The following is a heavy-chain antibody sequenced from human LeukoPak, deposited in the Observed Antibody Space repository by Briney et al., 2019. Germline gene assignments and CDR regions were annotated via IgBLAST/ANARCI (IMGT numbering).Heavy chain of an antibody. CDR1: GFTFSSYA. D-gene: IGHD3-16*02. J-gene: IGHJ4*02. V-gene: IGHV3-23*01. CDR3: AKAAVWGSYRQYYFDY. Sequence: GGSLRLSCAASGFTFSSYAMSWVRQAPGKGLEWVSAISGSGGSTYYADSVKGRFTISRDNSKNTLYLQMNSLRAEDTAVYYCAKAAVWGSYRQYYFDYWGQGTLVTVSS. CDR2: ISGSGGST.